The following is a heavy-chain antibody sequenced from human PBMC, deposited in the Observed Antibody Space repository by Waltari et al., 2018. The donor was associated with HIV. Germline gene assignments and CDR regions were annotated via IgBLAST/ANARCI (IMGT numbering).Heavy chain of an antibody. CDR2: ISYDGSNK. Sequence: QVQLVESGGGVVQPGRSLRLSCAASGFTFSSYGMHWVRQAPGKGLEWVSVISYDGSNKFYTDSVKGRFTIARDNFKNTLYLQMNSLRAEDTAVYYCAKTGYGDYGRDDWGQGTLVTVSS. CDR3: AKTGYGDYGRDD. J-gene: IGHJ4*02. D-gene: IGHD4-17*01. V-gene: IGHV3-30*18. CDR1: GFTFSSYG.